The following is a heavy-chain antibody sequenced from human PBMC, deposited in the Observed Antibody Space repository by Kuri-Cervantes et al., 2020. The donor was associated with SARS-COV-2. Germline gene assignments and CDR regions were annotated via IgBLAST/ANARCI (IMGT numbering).Heavy chain of an antibody. V-gene: IGHV1-69*04. Sequence: SVKVSCKASGGTFSSYAISWVRQAPGQGLEWMGRIIPILGTANYAQKLQGRVTMITDTSTSTAYMELRSLRSDDTAVYYCARAFCSSTSCYYFDYWGQGTLVTVSS. CDR2: IIPILGTA. D-gene: IGHD2-2*01. CDR1: GGTFSSYA. CDR3: ARAFCSSTSCYYFDY. J-gene: IGHJ4*02.